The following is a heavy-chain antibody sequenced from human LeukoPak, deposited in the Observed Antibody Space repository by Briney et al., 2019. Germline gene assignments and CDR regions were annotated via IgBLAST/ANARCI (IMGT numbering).Heavy chain of an antibody. V-gene: IGHV1-69*13. CDR3: AARWGNYYDSSGYPKTLDY. CDR2: IIPIFGTA. D-gene: IGHD3-22*01. J-gene: IGHJ4*02. CDR1: GGTFSSYA. Sequence: SVKVSCKASGGTFSSYAISWVRQAPGQGLEWMGGIIPIFGTANYAQKFQGRVTITADESTSTAYMELSSLRSEDTAVYYCAARWGNYYDSSGYPKTLDYWGQGTLVTVSS.